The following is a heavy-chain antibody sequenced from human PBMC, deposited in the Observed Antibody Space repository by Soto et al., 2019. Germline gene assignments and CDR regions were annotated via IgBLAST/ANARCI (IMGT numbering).Heavy chain of an antibody. Sequence: PSETLSLTCAVYGGSFSGYYWSWIRQPPGKGLEWIGEINHSGSTNYNPSLKSRVTISVDTSKNQFSLKLSSVTAADTAVYYCARGRGIAARRPLDYWGQGTLVTVS. CDR3: ARGRGIAARRPLDY. V-gene: IGHV4-34*01. CDR1: GGSFSGYY. D-gene: IGHD6-6*01. J-gene: IGHJ4*02. CDR2: INHSGST.